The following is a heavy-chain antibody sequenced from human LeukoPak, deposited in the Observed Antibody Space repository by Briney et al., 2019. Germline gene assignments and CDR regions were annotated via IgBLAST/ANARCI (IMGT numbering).Heavy chain of an antibody. CDR2: INPNDGDT. V-gene: IGHV1-2*06. J-gene: IGHJ4*02. Sequence: ASVKVSCKASGYTFTGYYMHWVRQAPGQGLEWMGRINPNDGDTNYAQKFQGRVTMTRDTSIHTAYMELSRLRSDDAAVYFCARGKNYYDCSGFYPLFDYWGQGTLVTVSS. CDR3: ARGKNYYDCSGFYPLFDY. CDR1: GYTFTGYY. D-gene: IGHD3-22*01.